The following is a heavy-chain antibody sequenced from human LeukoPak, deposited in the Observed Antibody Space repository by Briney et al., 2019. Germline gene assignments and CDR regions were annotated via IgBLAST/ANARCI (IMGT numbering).Heavy chain of an antibody. D-gene: IGHD5-18*01. V-gene: IGHV4-34*01. CDR2: INHSGVT. CDR1: GGSFSGYY. Sequence: PSETLSLTCGVHGGSFSGYYWSWIRQPPGKGLESIGEINHSGVTNYNASLKSRITISVDTSKNQFSLKLSSVTAADTAVYYCATIKRGEGYSYGSRYYYYYMDVWGKGTTVTVSS. CDR3: ATIKRGEGYSYGSRYYYYYMDV. J-gene: IGHJ6*03.